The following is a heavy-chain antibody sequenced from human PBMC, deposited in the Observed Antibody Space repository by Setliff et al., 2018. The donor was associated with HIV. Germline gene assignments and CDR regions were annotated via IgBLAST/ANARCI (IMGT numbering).Heavy chain of an antibody. Sequence: PSETLSLTCTVSAASIRNSYWTWIRQPAGKGLEWIGRIYPSGTINYNPSLKSRVTMSVDTSKNQFSLRLTSVSAADTSVYYCACRYYDLWSNYYTGIPYWGQGTLVTVSS. J-gene: IGHJ4*02. CDR2: IYPSGTI. CDR1: AASIRNSY. CDR3: ACRYYDLWSNYYTGIPY. D-gene: IGHD3-3*01. V-gene: IGHV4-4*07.